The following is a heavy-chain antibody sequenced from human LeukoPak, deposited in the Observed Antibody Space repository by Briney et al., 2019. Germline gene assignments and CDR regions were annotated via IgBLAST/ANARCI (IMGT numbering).Heavy chain of an antibody. CDR3: ARANFLYCSSSTCLFDY. CDR1: GYTFTDYY. J-gene: IGHJ4*02. Sequence: ASVKVSCKASGYTFTDYYMHWVRQAPGQGFEWMGWINPNDGDTNYVQKFQGRVTMTRDTSISTAHMEVSRLRSDDTAVYYCARANFLYCSSSTCLFDYWGQGTLVTVPS. V-gene: IGHV1-2*02. D-gene: IGHD2-2*01. CDR2: INPNDGDT.